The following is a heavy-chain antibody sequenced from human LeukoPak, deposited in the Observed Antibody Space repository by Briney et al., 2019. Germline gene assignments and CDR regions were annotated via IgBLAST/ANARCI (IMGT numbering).Heavy chain of an antibody. CDR1: GGTFISYA. Sequence: SVKVSCKASGGTFISYAISWVRQAPGQGLEWMGGIIPIFGTANYAQKFQGRVTITADESTSTAYMELSGLRSEDTAVYYCASTHLTGYSSGWYAGHFDYWGQGTLVTVSS. V-gene: IGHV1-69*13. CDR2: IIPIFGTA. CDR3: ASTHLTGYSSGWYAGHFDY. D-gene: IGHD6-19*01. J-gene: IGHJ4*02.